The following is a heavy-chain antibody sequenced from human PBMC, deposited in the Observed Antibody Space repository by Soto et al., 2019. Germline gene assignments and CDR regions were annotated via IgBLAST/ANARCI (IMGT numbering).Heavy chain of an antibody. CDR1: GGAISSGDYY. CDR2: IYHSGST. CDR3: ARERPDGARLDP. Sequence: QVQLQESGPGLVKPSQTLSLTCTVSGGAISSGDYYWSWIRQPPGKGLEWIGYIYHSGSTYYNPSLMSRVTISVDTSKNQFSLKLSSVTAADTAVYYCARERPDGARLDPWGQGTLVTFAS. J-gene: IGHJ5*02. V-gene: IGHV4-30-4*01. D-gene: IGHD6-6*01.